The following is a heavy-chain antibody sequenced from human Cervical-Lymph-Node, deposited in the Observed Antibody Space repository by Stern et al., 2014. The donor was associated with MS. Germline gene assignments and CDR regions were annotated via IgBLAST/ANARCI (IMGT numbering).Heavy chain of an antibody. V-gene: IGHV1-2*06. D-gene: IGHD3-16*02. Sequence: VQLGQSGAEVKKPGASVKVSCKASGYRFSTFYLHWLRQAPGQGLQWIGRIDPGSGGTNSSQTFQGRLAMTRDRSITTAYLELSGLRSDDTAVYYCARIYCSGDECYHSFDTWGQGTLVTVSS. CDR2: IDPGSGGT. CDR1: GYRFSTFY. J-gene: IGHJ4*02. CDR3: ARIYCSGDECYHSFDT.